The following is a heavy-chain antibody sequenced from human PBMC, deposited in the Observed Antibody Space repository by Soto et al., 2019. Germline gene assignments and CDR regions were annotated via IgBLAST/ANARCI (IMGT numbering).Heavy chain of an antibody. D-gene: IGHD6-19*01. CDR1: GFTFRSYW. J-gene: IGHJ3*02. CDR3: ARPLGWRDGFDI. Sequence: GSLRLSCAASGFTFRSYWMTWVRQAPGKGLEWVANIKHDGSDKYYLDSVKGRFTISRDNAKYSLYLQLSSLRVEDSAVYYCARPLGWRDGFDIWGQGTVVTVSS. V-gene: IGHV3-7*01. CDR2: IKHDGSDK.